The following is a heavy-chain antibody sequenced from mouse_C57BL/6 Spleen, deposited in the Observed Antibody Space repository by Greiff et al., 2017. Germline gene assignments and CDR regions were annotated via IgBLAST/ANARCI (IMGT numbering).Heavy chain of an antibody. CDR3: VRVDGYYSYWYFDV. D-gene: IGHD2-3*01. J-gene: IGHJ1*03. Sequence: EVKLVESGGGLVQPKGSLKLSCAASGFSFNTYAMNWVRQAPGKGLERVARIRSKSNNYATYYADSVKDRFTISRDDSESMLYLQMNNLKTEDTAMYYCVRVDGYYSYWYFDVWGTGTTVTVSS. CDR1: GFSFNTYA. CDR2: IRSKSNNYAT. V-gene: IGHV10-1*01.